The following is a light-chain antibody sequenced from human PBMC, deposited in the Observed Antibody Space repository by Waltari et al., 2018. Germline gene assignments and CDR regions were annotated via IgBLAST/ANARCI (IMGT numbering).Light chain of an antibody. CDR3: QQHKSYPIT. Sequence: DIQMTQSPSSLSASVGDRVTITCRASQGISNSLAWFQQKQGKAPKPLIYAASTSQSGVPAKFTGSGSRTDFTLTISSLQPEDVATYYCQQHKSYPITFGQGTRLEIK. J-gene: IGKJ5*01. CDR2: AAS. CDR1: QGISNS. V-gene: IGKV1-16*02.